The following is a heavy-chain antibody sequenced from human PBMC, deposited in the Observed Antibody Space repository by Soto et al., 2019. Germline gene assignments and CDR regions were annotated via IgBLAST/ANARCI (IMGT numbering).Heavy chain of an antibody. J-gene: IGHJ5*02. Sequence: GGSLRLSCAASGFTFSSYWMHWVRQAPGKGLVWVSRINSDGSSTSYADSVKGRFTISRDNSKNTLYLQMNSLRAEDTAVYYCAKGDSSSWYEGWFDPWGQGTLVTVSS. CDR2: INSDGSST. CDR3: AKGDSSSWYEGWFDP. V-gene: IGHV3-74*01. CDR1: GFTFSSYW. D-gene: IGHD6-13*01.